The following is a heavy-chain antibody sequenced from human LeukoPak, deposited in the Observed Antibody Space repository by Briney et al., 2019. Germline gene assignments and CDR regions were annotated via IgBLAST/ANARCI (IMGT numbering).Heavy chain of an antibody. D-gene: IGHD6-13*01. J-gene: IGHJ5*02. CDR2: IRYDGSNK. CDR1: GFTFSDYY. CDR3: AKDSTAAGTGSWFDP. V-gene: IGHV3-30*02. Sequence: GGSLRLSCAASGFTFSDYYMSWIRQAPGKGLEWVAFIRYDGSNKYYADSVKGRFTISRDNSKNTLYLQMNSLRAEDTAVYYCAKDSTAAGTGSWFDPWGQGTLVTVSS.